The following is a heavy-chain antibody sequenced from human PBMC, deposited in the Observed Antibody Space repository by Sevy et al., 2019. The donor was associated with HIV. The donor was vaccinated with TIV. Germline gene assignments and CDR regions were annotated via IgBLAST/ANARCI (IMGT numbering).Heavy chain of an antibody. J-gene: IGHJ3*02. CDR1: GYTFTGYY. D-gene: IGHD2-21*02. CDR3: ASIRVVVTAHDAFDI. V-gene: IGHV1-2*02. Sequence: ASVKVSCKASGYTFTGYYMHWVRQAPGQGLEWMGWINPNSGGTNYAQKFQGRVTMTRDTSISTAYMGLSRLRSDDTAVYYCASIRVVVTAHDAFDIWGQGTMVTVSS. CDR2: INPNSGGT.